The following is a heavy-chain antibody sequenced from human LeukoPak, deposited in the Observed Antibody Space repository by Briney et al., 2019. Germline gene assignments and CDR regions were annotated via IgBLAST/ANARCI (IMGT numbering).Heavy chain of an antibody. CDR1: GFTFDDYA. V-gene: IGHV3-9*01. D-gene: IGHD3-22*01. CDR2: ISWNSGSI. Sequence: QSGGSLRLSCAASGFTFDDYAMHWVRQAPGKGLEWVSGISWNSGSIGYADSVKGRFTISRDNAKNSLYLQMNSLRAEDTALYYCAKEDSSGYFDYWGQGTLVTVSS. J-gene: IGHJ4*02. CDR3: AKEDSSGYFDY.